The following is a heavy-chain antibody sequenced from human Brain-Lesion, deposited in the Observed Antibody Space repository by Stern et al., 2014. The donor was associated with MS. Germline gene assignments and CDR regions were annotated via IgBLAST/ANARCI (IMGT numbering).Heavy chain of an antibody. D-gene: IGHD2-21*01. V-gene: IGHV3-30*18. J-gene: IGHJ4*02. Sequence: VQLLESGGGVVYPGRPLRLSCAASGFTFRTYGMHWVRQAPGKGLEWVAFISYDGGDTYYADSVKGRFTISRDNSKNTLYLQMNSLRVEDTAVYHCAKDRQLWTCFFDYWGQGSLVTVSS. CDR1: GFTFRTYG. CDR2: ISYDGGDT. CDR3: AKDRQLWTCFFDY.